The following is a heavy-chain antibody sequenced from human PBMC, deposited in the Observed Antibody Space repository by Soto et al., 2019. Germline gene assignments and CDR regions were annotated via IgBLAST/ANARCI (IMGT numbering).Heavy chain of an antibody. Sequence: ESGGGVVQPGRSLRLSCAASGFTFSSYGMHWVRQAPGKGLEWVAVISYDGSNKYYADSVKGRFTISRDNSKNTLYLQMNSLRAEDTAVYYCAKPVVVTAIRDAFDIWGQGTMVTVSS. CDR3: AKPVVVTAIRDAFDI. CDR1: GFTFSSYG. D-gene: IGHD2-21*02. V-gene: IGHV3-30*18. CDR2: ISYDGSNK. J-gene: IGHJ3*02.